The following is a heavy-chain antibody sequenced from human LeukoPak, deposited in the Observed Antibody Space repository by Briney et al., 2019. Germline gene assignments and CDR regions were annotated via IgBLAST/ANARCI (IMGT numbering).Heavy chain of an antibody. CDR2: ISAYNGDT. CDR1: GYTFTTYG. D-gene: IGHD2-2*01. CDR3: AREYCTSTSCYGVDY. V-gene: IGHV1-18*01. J-gene: IGHJ4*02. Sequence: ASVEVSCKASGYTFTTYGISWVRQAPGQGLEWMGWISAYNGDTNCAQKVQGRVTMTTDTSTSTAYMELRSLRSDDTAVYYCAREYCTSTSCYGVDYWGQGTLVTVSS.